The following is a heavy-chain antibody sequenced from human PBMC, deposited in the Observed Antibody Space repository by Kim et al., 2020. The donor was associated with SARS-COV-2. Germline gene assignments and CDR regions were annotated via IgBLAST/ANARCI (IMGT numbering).Heavy chain of an antibody. CDR3: ARTGGSGDNFDY. J-gene: IGHJ4*02. CDR1: GGSISSSSYY. Sequence: SETLSLTCTVSGGSISSSSYYWGWIRQPPGKGLEWIGSIYYSGSTYYNPSLKSRVTISVDTSKNQFSLKLSSVTAADTAVYYCARTGGSGDNFDYWGQGT. V-gene: IGHV4-39*07. D-gene: IGHD3-3*01. CDR2: IYYSGST.